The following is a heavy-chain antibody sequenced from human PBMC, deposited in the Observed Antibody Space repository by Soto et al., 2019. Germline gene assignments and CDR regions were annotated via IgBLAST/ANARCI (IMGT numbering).Heavy chain of an antibody. CDR2: ISGSGGNT. CDR3: ASRMAYCTSTTCYHY. CDR1: GFTFSNYA. D-gene: IGHD2-2*01. J-gene: IGHJ4*02. Sequence: GGSLRLSCAASGFTFSNYAMNWVRQAPGKGLEWVSSISGSGGNTYYPDSVKGRFTISRDNSKNTLYLQMNSLRAEDTAVYYCASRMAYCTSTTCYHYWGQGTMGTVST. V-gene: IGHV3-23*01.